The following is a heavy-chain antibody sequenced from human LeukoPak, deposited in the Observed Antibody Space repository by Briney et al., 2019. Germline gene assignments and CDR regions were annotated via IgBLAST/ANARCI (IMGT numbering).Heavy chain of an antibody. CDR3: AKQTRSSGWYFDAFDI. J-gene: IGHJ3*02. V-gene: IGHV3-15*01. D-gene: IGHD6-19*01. CDR1: GFTFSNAW. CDR2: IKSKTDGGTT. Sequence: GGSLRLSCAASGFTFSNAWMSWVRQAPGKGLEWVGRIKSKTDGGTTDYAAPVKGRFTISRDDSKNTLYLQMNSLRAEDTAVYYCAKQTRSSGWYFDAFDIWGQGTMVTVSS.